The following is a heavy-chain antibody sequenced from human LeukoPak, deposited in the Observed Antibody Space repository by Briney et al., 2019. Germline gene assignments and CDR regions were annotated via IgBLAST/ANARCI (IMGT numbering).Heavy chain of an antibody. CDR2: IYYSGST. CDR1: GGSISSGDYY. CDR3: ARVHYGSGMFDY. Sequence: PSQTLSLTCTVSGGSISSGDYYWSWIRQPPGKGLEWIGYIYYSGSTYYNPSLKSRVTISVDTSKNQFSLKLSSVTAADTAVYYCARVHYGSGMFDYWGQGTLVTVSS. V-gene: IGHV4-30-4*08. D-gene: IGHD3-10*01. J-gene: IGHJ4*02.